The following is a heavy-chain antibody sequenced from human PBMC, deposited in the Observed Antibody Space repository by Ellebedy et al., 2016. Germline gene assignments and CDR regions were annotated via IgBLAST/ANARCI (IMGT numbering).Heavy chain of an antibody. V-gene: IGHV3-33*01. CDR3: ARVHSVRGLTVAQDYGMDV. CDR1: GFTFSNYG. CDR2: IWYDGSNK. D-gene: IGHD3-10*01. Sequence: GESLKISXAASGFTFSNYGMHWVRQPPGKGLEWVAVIWYDGSNKYYEASVKGRFTISRDNSKNTLHLQMNSLRAEDTAVYYCARVHSVRGLTVAQDYGMDVWGQGTTVTVSS. J-gene: IGHJ6*02.